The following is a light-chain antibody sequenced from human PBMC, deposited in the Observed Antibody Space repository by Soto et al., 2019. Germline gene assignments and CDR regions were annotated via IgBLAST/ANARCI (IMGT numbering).Light chain of an antibody. V-gene: IGLV7-43*01. Sequence: QAVVTQEPXLTVXPGXXXTXXCASSTGAVTSGYYPNWFQQKPGQAPXXLXXXTTNRHSWTPARFXGSLLGGKAALTLSGVQPEDEAEYYCLLYYDGARVFGGGTQLTVL. CDR2: XTT. J-gene: IGLJ7*01. CDR3: LLYYDGARV. CDR1: TGAVTSGYY.